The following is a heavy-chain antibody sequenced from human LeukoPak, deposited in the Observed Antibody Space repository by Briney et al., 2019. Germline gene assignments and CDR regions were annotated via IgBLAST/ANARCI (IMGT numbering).Heavy chain of an antibody. D-gene: IGHD3-3*01. Sequence: PSETLSLTCAVYGGSFSGYYWSWIRQPPGKGLEWIGYIYYSGSTNYNPSLKSRVTISVDTSKNQFSLKLSSVTAADKAVYYCARTYYDFWSGYYSRYFGYYFDYWGQGTLVTVSS. CDR1: GGSFSGYY. CDR2: IYYSGST. J-gene: IGHJ4*02. CDR3: ARTYYDFWSGYYSRYFGYYFDY. V-gene: IGHV4-59*01.